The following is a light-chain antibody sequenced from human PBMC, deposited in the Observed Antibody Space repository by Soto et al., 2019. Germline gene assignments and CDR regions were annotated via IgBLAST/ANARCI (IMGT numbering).Light chain of an antibody. CDR2: DAS. J-gene: IGKJ5*01. V-gene: IGKV1-5*01. CDR3: HQYYGYPYT. CDR1: QNINTW. Sequence: DRITITCRASQNINTWLAWYQQKPGRAPKVLIYDASSLESGVPSGISGSGSGTEFILTISSLQLDDFATYYCHQYYGYPYTFGQGTRLEIK.